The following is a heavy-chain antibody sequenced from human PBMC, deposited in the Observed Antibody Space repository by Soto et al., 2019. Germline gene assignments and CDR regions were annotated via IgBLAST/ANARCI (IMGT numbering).Heavy chain of an antibody. J-gene: IGHJ6*02. V-gene: IGHV3-43D*04. CDR2: ISWDGGST. D-gene: IGHD3-16*01. CDR3: AKVGSSGIGYYYGMGV. Sequence: GSLRLSCAASVFTFDDYAMHWVRQPPGKGLEWASLISWDGGSTYYADSVKGRFTISRDNSNNSLYLQMNSQSAEDTALYYCAKVGSSGIGYYYGMGVWGQGTRVTVAS. CDR1: VFTFDDYA.